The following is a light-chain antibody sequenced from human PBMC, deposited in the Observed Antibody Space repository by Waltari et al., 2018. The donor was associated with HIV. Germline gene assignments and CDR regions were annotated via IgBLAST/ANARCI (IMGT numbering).Light chain of an antibody. CDR2: LGS. Sequence: DIVMTQSPLPLPVTHGEPASISCRASQSLLHSNGYNYLDWYLQKPGQSPQLLIYLGSNRASGVPDRFSGSGSGTDFTLKISRVEAEDVGVYYCMQALQTPTFGQGTKVEIK. CDR3: MQALQTPT. J-gene: IGKJ1*01. V-gene: IGKV2-28*01. CDR1: QSLLHSNGYNY.